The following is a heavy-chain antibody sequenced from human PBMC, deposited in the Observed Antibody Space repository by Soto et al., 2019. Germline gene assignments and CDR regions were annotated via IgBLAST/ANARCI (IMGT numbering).Heavy chain of an antibody. CDR3: ASHGEGYYYYGMDV. D-gene: IGHD3-10*01. J-gene: IGHJ6*02. Sequence: SETLSLTCTVSGGSISSYYWSWIRHPPGKGLEWIGYIYYSGSTNYNPSLKSRVTISVDTSKNQFSLKLSSVTAADTAVYYCASHGEGYYYYGMDVWGQGTTVTVPS. CDR1: GGSISSYY. CDR2: IYYSGST. V-gene: IGHV4-59*01.